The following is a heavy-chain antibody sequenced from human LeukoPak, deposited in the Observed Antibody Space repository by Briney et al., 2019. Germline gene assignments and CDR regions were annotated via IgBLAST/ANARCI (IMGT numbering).Heavy chain of an antibody. CDR3: ARAGIAAAGTLDY. J-gene: IGHJ4*02. CDR2: IIPIFGTA. Sequence: PRASVKVSCKASGGTFNSYAISWVRQAPGQGLEWMGGIIPIFGTANYAQKFQGRVTITADESTSTAYMELSSLRSEDTAVYYCARAGIAAAGTLDYWGQGTLVTVSS. V-gene: IGHV1-69*01. CDR1: GGTFNSYA. D-gene: IGHD6-13*01.